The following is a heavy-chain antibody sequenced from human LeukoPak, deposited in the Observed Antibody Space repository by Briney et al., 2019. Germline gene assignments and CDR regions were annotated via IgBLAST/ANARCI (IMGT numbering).Heavy chain of an antibody. Sequence: ASVKVSCKASGGTFSSYATSWVRQAPGQGLEWMGGIIPIFGTANYAQKFQGRVTITTDESTSTAYMELSSLRSEDTAVYYCARGPPHYYDSSGGPWGQGTLVTVSS. V-gene: IGHV1-69*05. J-gene: IGHJ5*02. D-gene: IGHD3-22*01. CDR1: GGTFSSYA. CDR3: ARGPPHYYDSSGGP. CDR2: IIPIFGTA.